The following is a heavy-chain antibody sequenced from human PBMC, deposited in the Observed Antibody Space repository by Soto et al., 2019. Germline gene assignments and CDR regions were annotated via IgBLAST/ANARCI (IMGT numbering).Heavy chain of an antibody. J-gene: IGHJ5*02. CDR2: ISHSGST. Sequence: SETLSLTCAVSGGSITSSNWWSWVRQPPGKGLEWLGQISHSGSTDYNPSLKSRVSISVDKSKNRLSLKVNSVTAADTGIYYCARQRVLSTNMFITSFDPWGQGTLATVSS. D-gene: IGHD3-10*02. CDR1: GGSITSSNW. V-gene: IGHV4-4*02. CDR3: ARQRVLSTNMFITSFDP.